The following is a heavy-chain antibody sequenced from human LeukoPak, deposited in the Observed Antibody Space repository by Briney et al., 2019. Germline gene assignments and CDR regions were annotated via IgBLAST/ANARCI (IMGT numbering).Heavy chain of an antibody. CDR1: GGSISSYY. V-gene: IGHV4-59*01. Sequence: PSETLSLTCTVSGGSISSYYWSWIRQPPGKGLEWIGYIYYSGSTNYNPSLKSRVTISVDTSKNQFSLKVSSVTAADAAVYYCATYGDCSSTIRYGREGWFDPWGQGTLVTVSS. CDR2: IYYSGST. D-gene: IGHD2-2*01. J-gene: IGHJ5*02. CDR3: ATYGDCSSTIRYGREGWFDP.